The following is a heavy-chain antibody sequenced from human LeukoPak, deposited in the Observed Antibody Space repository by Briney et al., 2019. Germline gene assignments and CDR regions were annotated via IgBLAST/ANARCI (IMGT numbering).Heavy chain of an antibody. CDR1: GDSIRSYH. CDR2: IYYSGST. D-gene: IGHD1-14*01. Sequence: PSETLSLTCTVSGDSIRSYHWSWIRQPPGKGLEWIGYIYYSGSTNYNPSLKSRVTISVDTSKNQFSLKLSSVTAADTAVYYCARSRNHGDYDDYWGQGTLVTVSS. V-gene: IGHV4-59*01. J-gene: IGHJ4*02. CDR3: ARSRNHGDYDDY.